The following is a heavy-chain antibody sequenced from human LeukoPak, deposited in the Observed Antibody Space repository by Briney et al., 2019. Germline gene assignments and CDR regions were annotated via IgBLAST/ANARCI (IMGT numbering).Heavy chain of an antibody. CDR2: ITSSGGNT. CDR1: GFTFSSYA. J-gene: IGHJ4*02. CDR3: ANPLVRSSWLLDY. Sequence: GGSLRLSCAASGFTFSSYAMTWVRQAPGKGLEWVSTITSSGGNTYYAGSAKGRFTISRDNSKNTLYLQMNSLRAEDTAIYYCANPLVRSSWLLDYWGRGTLVTVSA. V-gene: IGHV3-23*01. D-gene: IGHD6-13*01.